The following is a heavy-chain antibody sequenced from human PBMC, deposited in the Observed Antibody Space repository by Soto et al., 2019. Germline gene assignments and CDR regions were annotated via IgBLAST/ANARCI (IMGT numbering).Heavy chain of an antibody. J-gene: IGHJ6*02. V-gene: IGHV3-23*01. Sequence: EVQLLESGGGLVQPGGSLRLSCAASGFTFSSYAMSWVRQAPGKGLEWVSGISGSGGRTYYADSVKGRFTISRDNSKNTLYLQMNSLRAADTAVYYCAKDITFGGVIAEYGMDVWGQGTTVTVSS. D-gene: IGHD3-16*02. CDR2: ISGSGGRT. CDR3: AKDITFGGVIAEYGMDV. CDR1: GFTFSSYA.